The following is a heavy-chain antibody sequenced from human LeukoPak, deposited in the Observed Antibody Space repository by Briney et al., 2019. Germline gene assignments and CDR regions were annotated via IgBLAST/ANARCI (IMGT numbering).Heavy chain of an antibody. J-gene: IGHJ4*02. CDR1: GFTFSSYA. V-gene: IGHV3-30*01. D-gene: IGHD2-2*01. CDR2: ISYDGSNK. Sequence: GGSLRLSCAASGFTFSSYAMHWVRQAPGKGLEWVAVISYDGSNKYYADSVKGRFTISRDNSKNTLYLQMNSLRAEDTAVYYCAREGCSSTSCYCFDYWGQGTLVTVSS. CDR3: AREGCSSTSCYCFDY.